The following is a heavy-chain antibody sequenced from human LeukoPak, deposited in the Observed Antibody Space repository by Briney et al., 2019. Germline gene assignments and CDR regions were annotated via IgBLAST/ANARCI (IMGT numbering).Heavy chain of an antibody. CDR1: GFTFSSYA. V-gene: IGHV3-30-3*01. CDR3: ARDEEFREHYGMDV. D-gene: IGHD3-10*01. J-gene: IGHJ6*02. CDR2: ISYDGSNK. Sequence: GRSLRLSCAASGFTFSSYAMHWVRQAPGKGLEWVAVISYDGSNKYYADSVKGRFTISRDNSKNTLYLQMNSLRAEDTAVYYCARDEEFREHYGMDVWGQGTTVTVSS.